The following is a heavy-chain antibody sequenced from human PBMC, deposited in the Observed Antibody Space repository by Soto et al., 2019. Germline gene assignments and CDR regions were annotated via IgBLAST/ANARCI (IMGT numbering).Heavy chain of an antibody. CDR2: IITAFGTT. CDR3: TRSYGYTFGGSMDN. Sequence: QVQLVQSGPEVKKPGSSVKVSCKASGDTFNSYVITWVRQAPGQVLEWLGGIITAFGTTSYAQKFQDRLTITADEAATADHMELGSLTSDDTAMYYCTRSYGYTFGGSMDNWGQGTLVTVSS. V-gene: IGHV1-69*01. D-gene: IGHD5-18*01. J-gene: IGHJ4*02. CDR1: GDTFNSYV.